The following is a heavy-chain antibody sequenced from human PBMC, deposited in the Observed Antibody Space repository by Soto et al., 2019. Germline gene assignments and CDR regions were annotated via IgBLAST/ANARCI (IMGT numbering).Heavy chain of an antibody. CDR1: RDA. CDR3: ARGSDGYNWGDAFDI. J-gene: IGHJ3*02. V-gene: IGHV1-3*01. D-gene: IGHD5-12*01. Sequence: RDAMRWRRQTKKQRLEWMGWINAGNGNTKYSQKFQGRVTITRDTSASTAYMELSSLRSEDTAVYYCARGSDGYNWGDAFDIWGQGTMVTVSS. CDR2: INAGNGNT.